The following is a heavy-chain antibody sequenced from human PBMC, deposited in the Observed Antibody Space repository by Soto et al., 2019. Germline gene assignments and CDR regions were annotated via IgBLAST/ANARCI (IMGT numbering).Heavy chain of an antibody. V-gene: IGHV1-69*01. CDR1: GGTFSSYA. CDR2: IIPICGTA. Sequence: QVQLVQSGAEVKKPGSSVKVSCKASGGTFSSYAISWVRQAPGQGLEWMGGIIPICGTANYAQKFQGRVTITADESTSTAYMELSSMRSEDTAVYYCGTGWRQTYYYYGMDVWGQGTTVTVAS. CDR3: GTGWRQTYYYYGMDV. J-gene: IGHJ6*02. D-gene: IGHD2-21*02.